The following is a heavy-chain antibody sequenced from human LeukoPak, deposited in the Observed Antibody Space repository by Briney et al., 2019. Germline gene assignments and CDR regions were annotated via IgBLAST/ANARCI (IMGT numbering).Heavy chain of an antibody. CDR2: INQDGGEI. CDR1: GFTFSSSW. J-gene: IGHJ6*03. V-gene: IGHV3-7*01. D-gene: IGHD1-26*01. Sequence: GGSLRLSCAASGFTFSSSWMTWVRQAPGKGLEWVASINQDGGEIHYVDSVKGRFTISRDNAKDSLYLQMNSLGPEDTAVYYCARDPYSGNYGNYYYYYMDVWGKGTTVTISS. CDR3: ARDPYSGNYGNYYYYYMDV.